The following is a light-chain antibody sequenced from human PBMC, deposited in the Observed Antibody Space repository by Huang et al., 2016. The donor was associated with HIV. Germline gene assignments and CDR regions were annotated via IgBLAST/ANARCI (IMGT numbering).Light chain of an antibody. CDR1: QDVSNY. Sequence: AIRITQSPSSLSASTGDRVTITCRASQDVSNYLAWYQQKPGRAPKLIIYSTSTLKGGVPSRFSGNGSATDFSLTITCLQSDDFATYYCQQYHIYPWTFGQGTKVEI. J-gene: IGKJ1*01. CDR2: STS. CDR3: QQYHIYPWT. V-gene: IGKV1-8*01.